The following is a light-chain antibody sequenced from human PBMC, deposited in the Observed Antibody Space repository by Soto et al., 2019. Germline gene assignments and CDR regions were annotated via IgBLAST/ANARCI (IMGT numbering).Light chain of an antibody. V-gene: IGKV3-15*01. J-gene: IGKJ1*01. CDR3: QQYKNWPTWT. Sequence: IVFAQSAATLSLSQGARAALLCRGGQSVSSNLAWYQQKPGQAPRLLVYGASTRATGIPARFSGSESGTEFTLTISSLQPEDFAVYYGQQYKNWPTWTFCQVTQLEIK. CDR1: QSVSSN. CDR2: GAS.